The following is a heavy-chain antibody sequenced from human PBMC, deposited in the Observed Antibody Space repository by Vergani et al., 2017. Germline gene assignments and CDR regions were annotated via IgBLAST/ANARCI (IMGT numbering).Heavy chain of an antibody. CDR1: GFTFSSYG. CDR3: ARILRYFDWLFFDY. Sequence: QVQLVESGGGVVQPGRSLRLSCAASGFTFSSYGMHWVRQAPGKGLEWVAVISYDGSNKYYADSVKGRFTISRDNSKNTLYLQMNSLKTEDTAVYYCARILRYFDWLFFDYWGQGTLVTVSS. D-gene: IGHD3-9*01. CDR2: ISYDGSNK. V-gene: IGHV3-30*03. J-gene: IGHJ4*02.